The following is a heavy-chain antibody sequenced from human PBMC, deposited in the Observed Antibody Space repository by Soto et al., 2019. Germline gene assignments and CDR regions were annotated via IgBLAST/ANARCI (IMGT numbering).Heavy chain of an antibody. Sequence: QVQLVQSGAQVKKPGSSVTVSCKASGGTFSSYAISWVRQAPGQGLEWMGGIIPIVGTANYAQKFQGRVTITADESTSTAYMELSSLRSEDTDVYYCASSVAKYYYSGMDVWGQGTTFTVSS. V-gene: IGHV1-69*12. CDR1: GGTFSSYA. CDR3: ASSVAKYYYSGMDV. D-gene: IGHD2-2*01. CDR2: IIPIVGTA. J-gene: IGHJ6*02.